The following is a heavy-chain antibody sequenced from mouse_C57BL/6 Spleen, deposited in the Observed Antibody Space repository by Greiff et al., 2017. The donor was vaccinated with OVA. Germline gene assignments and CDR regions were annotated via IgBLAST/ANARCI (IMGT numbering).Heavy chain of an antibody. CDR2: IYPRSGNT. CDR1: GYTFTSYG. D-gene: IGHD1-1*01. CDR3: ARSLITTVVARYFDV. Sequence: VQLVESGAELARPGASVKLSCKASGYTFTSYGISWVKQRTGQGLEWIGEIYPRSGNTYYNEKFKGKATLTADKSSSTAYMELRSLTSEDSAVYFCARSLITTVVARYFDVWGTGTTVTVSS. J-gene: IGHJ1*03. V-gene: IGHV1-81*01.